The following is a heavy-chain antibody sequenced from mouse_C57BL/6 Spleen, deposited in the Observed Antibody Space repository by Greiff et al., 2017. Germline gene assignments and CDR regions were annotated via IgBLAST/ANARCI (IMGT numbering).Heavy chain of an antibody. J-gene: IGHJ2*01. CDR3: ARKGSSGYYFDY. CDR2: INPNNGGT. V-gene: IGHV1-22*01. D-gene: IGHD3-2*02. Sequence: VQLQQSGPELVKPGASVKMSCKASGYTFTDYNMHWVKQSHGKSLEWIGYINPNNGGTSYNQKFKGKATLTVNKSSSTAYMELRSLTSEDSAVYYCARKGSSGYYFDYWGQGTTLTVSS. CDR1: GYTFTDYN.